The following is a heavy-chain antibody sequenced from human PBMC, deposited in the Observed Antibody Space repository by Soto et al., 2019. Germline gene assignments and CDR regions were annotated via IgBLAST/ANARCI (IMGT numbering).Heavy chain of an antibody. V-gene: IGHV1-2*02. J-gene: IGHJ4*02. CDR2: INPNSGGT. Sequence: ASVKVSCKASGYTFTGYYMHWVRQAPGQGLEWMGWINPNSGGTNYAQKFQGRVTMTRDTSISTAYMELSRLRSDDTAVYYCARVGGLEWLLYTQYYFDYWGQGTLVTVS. D-gene: IGHD3-3*01. CDR1: GYTFTGYY. CDR3: ARVGGLEWLLYTQYYFDY.